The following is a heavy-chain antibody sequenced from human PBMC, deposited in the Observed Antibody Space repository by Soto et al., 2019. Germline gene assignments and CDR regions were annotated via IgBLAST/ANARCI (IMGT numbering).Heavy chain of an antibody. CDR2: IYHSGST. J-gene: IGHJ4*02. V-gene: IGHV4-4*02. CDR1: GGSISSSNW. CDR3: AGVLTSTLDY. Sequence: QVQLQESGPGLVKPSGTLSLTCAVSGGSISSSNWWSWVRQPPGKGLEWIGEIYHSGSTNYNPSLMXPVXIXADKSQNQFSLNLSSVTAADTAVYYWAGVLTSTLDYWGQGTLVTVSS.